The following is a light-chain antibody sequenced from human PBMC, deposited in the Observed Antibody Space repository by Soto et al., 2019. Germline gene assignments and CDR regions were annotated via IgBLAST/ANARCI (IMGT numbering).Light chain of an antibody. J-gene: IGLJ1*01. V-gene: IGLV2-14*01. Sequence: QSVLTQPASVSGSPGQSITISCTGTSSDIGGYTYVSWYQQHPGKAPKLLIYEVSNRLSGVSNRFSGSKSDNTASLTISGLQAEDEADYYCSSYTISSTYVFGTGTKVTVL. CDR1: SSDIGGYTY. CDR2: EVS. CDR3: SSYTISSTYV.